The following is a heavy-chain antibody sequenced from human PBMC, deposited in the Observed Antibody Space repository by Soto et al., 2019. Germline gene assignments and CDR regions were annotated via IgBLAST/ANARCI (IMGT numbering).Heavy chain of an antibody. D-gene: IGHD1-7*01. Sequence: SETLSLTCAVYGGSFSGYYWSWIRQPPGKGQEWIGEINHSGSTNYNPSLKSRVTISVDTSKNQFSLKLSSVTAADTAVYYCARGITGTTRADDYWGQGTLVTVSS. V-gene: IGHV4-34*01. CDR1: GGSFSGYY. J-gene: IGHJ4*02. CDR2: INHSGST. CDR3: ARGITGTTRADDY.